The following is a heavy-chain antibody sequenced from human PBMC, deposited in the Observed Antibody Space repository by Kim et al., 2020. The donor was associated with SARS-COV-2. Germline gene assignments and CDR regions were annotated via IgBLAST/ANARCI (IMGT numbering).Heavy chain of an antibody. CDR2: ITISGDSA. D-gene: IGHD6-13*01. CDR1: GFTFGTYA. CDR3: VKEGSGSTHFDY. Sequence: GGSLRLSCAASGFTFGTYAMSWVRQTPGKGLEWVSLITISGDSAYYADSVKGRFTISRDNSKNTLFLQMNSLGVEDTAVYFCVKEGSGSTHFDYWGQGTLVTVSS. V-gene: IGHV3-23*01. J-gene: IGHJ4*02.